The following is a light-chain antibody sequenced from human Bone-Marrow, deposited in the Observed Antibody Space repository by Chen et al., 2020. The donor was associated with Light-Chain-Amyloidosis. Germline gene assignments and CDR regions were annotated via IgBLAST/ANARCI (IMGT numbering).Light chain of an antibody. CDR1: QDINNY. CDR2: AAS. J-gene: IGKJ4*01. CDR3: QQLT. V-gene: IGKV1-33*01. Sequence: DIQMTQSPSSLSASVGDRVTITCRATQDINNYVNWYQQKPGKAPKLMIYAASNLEPGVPSRFSGSGSGTDFTLTISSLQPEDIATYYCQQLTFGGGTKVEI.